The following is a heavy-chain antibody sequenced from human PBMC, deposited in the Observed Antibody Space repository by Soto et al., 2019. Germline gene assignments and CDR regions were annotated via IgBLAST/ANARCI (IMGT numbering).Heavy chain of an antibody. CDR2: INYRGSA. D-gene: IGHD2-15*01. J-gene: IGHJ4*02. CDR3: ARDAPGVAPY. V-gene: IGHV4-31*03. CDR1: GGSINSGDSS. Sequence: QVQLQASGPGLVRPSQTLSLICTVSGGSINSGDSSWNWIRQHPEKGLEWIGYINYRGSAFYNPSPKSRIIISVDTSKNQFSLKLSSVTAADTAVYYCARDAPGVAPYWGQGTLVTVSS.